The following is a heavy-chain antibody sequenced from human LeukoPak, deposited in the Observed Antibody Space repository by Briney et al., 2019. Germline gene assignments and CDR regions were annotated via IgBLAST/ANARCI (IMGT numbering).Heavy chain of an antibody. CDR2: INWNGGST. CDR3: ARLAVGATRDAFDI. J-gene: IGHJ3*02. V-gene: IGHV3-20*04. CDR1: GFTFDDYG. Sequence: GVSLRLSCSAAGFTFDDYGMSWVRQAPGKGLEWVSGINWNGGSTGYADSVKGRFTISRDNANNSLYLKMNSLRAEDTVLYYCARLAVGATRDAFDIWGQGTMVTVSS. D-gene: IGHD1-26*01.